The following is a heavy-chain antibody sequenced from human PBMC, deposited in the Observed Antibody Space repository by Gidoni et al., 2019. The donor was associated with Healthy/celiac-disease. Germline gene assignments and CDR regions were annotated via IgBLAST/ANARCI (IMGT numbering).Heavy chain of an antibody. J-gene: IGHJ3*02. V-gene: IGHV3-23*01. Sequence: EVQLLESGGGLVQPGGSLRLSCAASGFPFGSYAMSWVRQAPGKGLEWVSAISGSGGSTYYADSVKGRFTISSDNSKNTLYLQMNSLRAEDTAVYYCANPWGLTTPHDAFDIWGQGTMVTVSS. CDR2: ISGSGGST. CDR3: ANPWGLTTPHDAFDI. D-gene: IGHD3-16*01. CDR1: GFPFGSYA.